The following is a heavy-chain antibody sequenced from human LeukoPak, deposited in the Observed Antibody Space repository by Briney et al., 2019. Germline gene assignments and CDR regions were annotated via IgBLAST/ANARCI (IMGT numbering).Heavy chain of an antibody. D-gene: IGHD5-18*01. Sequence: SQTLSLTCTVSGGSISSGSYYWSWIRQPAGKGLEWIGRIYTAGSTDYNPSLKSRITMSIDTSKNQVSLKLSSVTAADKDVYYCARDRGNTATMEFDYWGQGTLVTVSS. CDR3: ARDRGNTATMEFDY. J-gene: IGHJ4*02. CDR1: GGSISSGSYY. V-gene: IGHV4-61*02. CDR2: IYTAGST.